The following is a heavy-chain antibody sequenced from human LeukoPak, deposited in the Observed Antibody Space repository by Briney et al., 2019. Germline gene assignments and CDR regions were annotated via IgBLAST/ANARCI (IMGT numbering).Heavy chain of an antibody. CDR2: IKQDGSEK. Sequence: GGSLRLSCAASGFTFSSYWMSWVRQAPGKGLEWVANIKQDGSEKYYVDSVKGRFTISRDNAKNSLYLQMNSLRAEDTAVYYCARIGRGLGGYSYGYWYYYYGMDVWGKGTTVAVSS. V-gene: IGHV3-7*03. CDR3: ARIGRGLGGYSYGYWYYYYGMDV. CDR1: GFTFSSYW. J-gene: IGHJ6*04. D-gene: IGHD5-18*01.